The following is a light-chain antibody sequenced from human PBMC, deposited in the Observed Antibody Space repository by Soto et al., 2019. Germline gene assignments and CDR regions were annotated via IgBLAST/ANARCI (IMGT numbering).Light chain of an antibody. V-gene: IGKV1-5*03. CDR3: QQYNDSFRYT. Sequence: DIQMTLSPSTLSASVGDRVTITCRASQSISTWLAWYQQKPGTAPKLLIYAASTLETGVPSRFSGSRSGTEFTLTVSSLQPDDFATYYCQQYNDSFRYTFGQGTKLEIK. CDR1: QSISTW. CDR2: AAS. J-gene: IGKJ2*01.